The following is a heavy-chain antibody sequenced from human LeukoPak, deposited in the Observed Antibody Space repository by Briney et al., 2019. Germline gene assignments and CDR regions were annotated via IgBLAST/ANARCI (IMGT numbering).Heavy chain of an antibody. CDR2: ISSDSSTI. D-gene: IGHD5-18*01. J-gene: IGHJ4*02. V-gene: IGHV3-48*04. Sequence: GGSLRLSCAASGFTFSTYSMNWVRQAPGKGLEWVSYISSDSSTIYYADSVKGRFTISRDNAKNSLYLQMNSLRAEDTAVYYCRRVTTRGHHHGYSPPGAQGPLLTLPS. CDR3: RRVTTRGHHHGYSPP. CDR1: GFTFSTYS.